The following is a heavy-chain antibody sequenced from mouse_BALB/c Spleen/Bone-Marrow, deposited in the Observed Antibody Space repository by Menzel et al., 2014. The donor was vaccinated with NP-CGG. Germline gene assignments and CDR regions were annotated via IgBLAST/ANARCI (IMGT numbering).Heavy chain of an antibody. V-gene: IGHV14-3*02. D-gene: IGHD2-10*01. Sequence: EVQLQQSGAELVKPGASVKLSCTASGFNIKDTYMHWVKQRPEQGLEWIGRIDPANGNTKYDPKFQGKATITADTSSNTADLQLSSLTAEDTAVYYCASSAYSWGQGTLVTVSA. CDR3: ASSAYS. CDR1: GFNIKDTY. CDR2: IDPANGNT. J-gene: IGHJ3*01.